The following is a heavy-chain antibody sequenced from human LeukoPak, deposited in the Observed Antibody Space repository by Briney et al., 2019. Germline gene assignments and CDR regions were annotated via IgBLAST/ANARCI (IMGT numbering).Heavy chain of an antibody. CDR2: INRVGRNT. V-gene: IGHV3-74*01. CDR1: GFTFSSYW. J-gene: IGHJ6*03. Sequence: GGSLRLSCAASGFTFSSYWMHWVRQAPGKGLGWVSRINRVGRNTSYADSVKGRFTISRDNAKNTLYLQMNSLRAEDTAVYYCASGDYYYYSMDVSGKGTTVTVSS. D-gene: IGHD3-10*01. CDR3: ASGDYYYYSMDV.